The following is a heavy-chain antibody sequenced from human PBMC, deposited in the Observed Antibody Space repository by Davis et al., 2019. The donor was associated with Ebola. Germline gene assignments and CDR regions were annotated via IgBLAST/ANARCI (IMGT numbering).Heavy chain of an antibody. J-gene: IGHJ4*02. Sequence: ASVQVSCKASDYSFTAYYIHWVRQAPRQGLEWMGRINPYSGGASYARKFQGRVTMTRDTSTNIAYMELSGLRSDDTAIYYCARLSFGEVGFDYWGQGTLVTVSS. CDR1: DYSFTAYY. V-gene: IGHV1-2*06. CDR3: ARLSFGEVGFDY. CDR2: INPYSGGA. D-gene: IGHD3-10*01.